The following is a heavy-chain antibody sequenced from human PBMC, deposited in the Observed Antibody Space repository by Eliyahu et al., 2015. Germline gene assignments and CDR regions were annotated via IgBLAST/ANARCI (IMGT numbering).Heavy chain of an antibody. CDR2: IWYDGSNK. CDR3: ARSIAARPIWFDP. D-gene: IGHD6-6*01. J-gene: IGHJ5*02. CDR1: GFTFSSXG. Sequence: QVQLVESGGGVVQPGRSLRLSCAASGFTFSSXGMHWVRQAPGKGLGWVXVIWYDGSNKYYADSVKGRFTISRDNSKNTLYLQMNSLRAEDTAVYYCARSIAARPIWFDPWGQGTLVTVSS. V-gene: IGHV3-33*01.